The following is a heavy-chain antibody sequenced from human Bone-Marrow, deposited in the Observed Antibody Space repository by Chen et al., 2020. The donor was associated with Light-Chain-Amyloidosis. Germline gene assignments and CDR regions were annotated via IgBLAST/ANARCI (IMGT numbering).Heavy chain of an antibody. V-gene: IGHV3-7*01. Sequence: EVLLVQSGGGLVQPGGAVRLSCEASGFPFSKYWMTWVRQAPGEGLEWVANIKEDGSTRYYADSVKARFTISRDNAKNSLFLQMDSLRAEDTAVYYCAREDCSSNNCPFDYWGQGILVTVSS. CDR1: GFPFSKYW. CDR3: AREDCSSNNCPFDY. J-gene: IGHJ4*02. D-gene: IGHD2-2*01. CDR2: IKEDGSTR.